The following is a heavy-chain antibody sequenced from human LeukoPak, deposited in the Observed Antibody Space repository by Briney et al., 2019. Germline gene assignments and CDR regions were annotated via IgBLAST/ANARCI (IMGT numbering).Heavy chain of an antibody. Sequence: GGSLRLSCAASGFTFSNAWMSWVRQAPGKGLEWVGRIKSKTDGRTTDYAAPVKGRFTISRDDSKNTLYLQMNSLRVDDTAVYFCARTSPMVRGPPPIDVFDVWGHGTVVTGSS. J-gene: IGHJ3*01. CDR2: IKSKTDGRTT. V-gene: IGHV3-15*01. CDR3: ARTSPMVRGPPPIDVFDV. CDR1: GFTFSNAW. D-gene: IGHD3-10*01.